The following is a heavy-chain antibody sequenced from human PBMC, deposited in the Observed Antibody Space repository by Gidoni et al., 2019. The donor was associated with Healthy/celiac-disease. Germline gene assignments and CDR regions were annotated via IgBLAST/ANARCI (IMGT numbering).Heavy chain of an antibody. CDR3: TRTGTTGRYAFDI. D-gene: IGHD1-1*01. V-gene: IGHV3-49*05. CDR2: IRSKAYGGTT. CDR1: GFTFGDYA. J-gene: IGHJ3*02. Sequence: EVQLVESGGGLVKPGRSLRLSCTASGFTFGDYAMSWFRQAPGKGLEWVGFIRSKAYGGTTEYAASVKGRFTISRDDSKSIAYLQMNSLKTEDTAVYYCTRTGTTGRYAFDIWGQGTMVTVSS.